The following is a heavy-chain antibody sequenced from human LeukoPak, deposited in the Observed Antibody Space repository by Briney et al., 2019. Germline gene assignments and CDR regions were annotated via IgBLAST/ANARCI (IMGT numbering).Heavy chain of an antibody. Sequence: GGSLRLSCAASGISVSSNYMSWVRQAPGKGLEWISYIGISSGNTKYADSVKGRFTISGDKAKNSVYLQMNSLRVEDTAVYYCARDTKYAFDNWGQGTLVTVSS. CDR2: IGISSGNT. J-gene: IGHJ4*02. CDR3: ARDTKYAFDN. D-gene: IGHD2-2*01. CDR1: GISVSSNY. V-gene: IGHV3-11*06.